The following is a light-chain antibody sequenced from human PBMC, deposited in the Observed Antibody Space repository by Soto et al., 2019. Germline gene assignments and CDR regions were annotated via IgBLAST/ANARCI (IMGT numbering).Light chain of an antibody. Sequence: DIVMTQSPLSLPVTPGEPASISCSSSQSLLHSNGYNYLDWYLQKPGQSPQLLIYLVYNRASGVTDRFSGSGSGTDFTLKISRVEAEDVGVYYCMQALQTPLTVGGETKVEIK. CDR3: MQALQTPLT. J-gene: IGKJ4*01. CDR1: QSLLHSNGYNY. V-gene: IGKV2-28*01. CDR2: LVY.